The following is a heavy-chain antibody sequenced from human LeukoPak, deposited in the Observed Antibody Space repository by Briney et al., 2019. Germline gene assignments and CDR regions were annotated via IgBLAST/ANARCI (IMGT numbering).Heavy chain of an antibody. J-gene: IGHJ4*02. CDR3: ARPSELQSGFDY. CDR2: IYYSGST. V-gene: IGHV4-39*01. Sequence: SETLSLTCTVSGGSISSSSYYWGWIRQPPGKGLEWIGSIYYSGSTYYNPSLKSRVTISVDTSKNQFSLKLSSVTAADTAVYYCARPSELQSGFDYWGQGTLVTVSS. CDR1: GGSISSSSYY. D-gene: IGHD5-24*01.